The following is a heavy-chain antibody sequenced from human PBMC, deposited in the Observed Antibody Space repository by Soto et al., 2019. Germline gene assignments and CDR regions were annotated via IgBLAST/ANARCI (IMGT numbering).Heavy chain of an antibody. D-gene: IGHD5-12*01. Sequence: PSETLSLTCTVSGGSISNYYWSWIRQPPGKGLEWIGYIYYSGSTNYNSSLKSRVTISIDTSKNQFSLKLSSVTAADTAVYYCARSNTGYALFWFDPWGLGTLVTVSS. CDR3: ARSNTGYALFWFDP. J-gene: IGHJ5*02. CDR2: IYYSGST. CDR1: GGSISNYY. V-gene: IGHV4-59*12.